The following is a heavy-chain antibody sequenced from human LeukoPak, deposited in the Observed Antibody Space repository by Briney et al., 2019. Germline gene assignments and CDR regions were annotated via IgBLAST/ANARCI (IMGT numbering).Heavy chain of an antibody. D-gene: IGHD3-10*01. Sequence: PSQTLSLTCTVSGGSISSGGYYWSWIRQHPGKGLEWLGYIYYSGSTYYNPSLKSRVTISVDTSKNQFSLKLSSVTAADTAVYYCAREASYRGGYYFDYWGQGTLVTVSS. CDR3: AREASYRGGYYFDY. J-gene: IGHJ4*02. V-gene: IGHV4-31*03. CDR1: GGSISSGGYY. CDR2: IYYSGST.